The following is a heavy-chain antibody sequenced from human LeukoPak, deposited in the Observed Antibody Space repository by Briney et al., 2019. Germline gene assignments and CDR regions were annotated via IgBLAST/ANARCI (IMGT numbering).Heavy chain of an antibody. CDR2: ISRSSSYI. V-gene: IGHV3-21*01. CDR1: GFTFSSYA. CDR3: ARDGDPAYYYYMDV. Sequence: GGSLRLSCAASGFTFSSYAMRWVRQAPGKGLEWVSSISRSSSYINYVDSVKGRFTISRDNAKNSLYLQMNSLRAEDTAVYYCARDGDPAYYYYMDVWGKGTTVTVSS. J-gene: IGHJ6*03. D-gene: IGHD6-25*01.